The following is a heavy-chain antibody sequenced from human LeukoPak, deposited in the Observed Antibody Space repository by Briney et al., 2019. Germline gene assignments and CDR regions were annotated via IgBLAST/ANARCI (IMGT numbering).Heavy chain of an antibody. CDR2: INPNSGGT. CDR1: GYTFTGYY. D-gene: IGHD4-17*01. J-gene: IGHJ4*02. Sequence: GASVKVSCKASGYTFTGYYMHWVRQAPGQGLEWMGRINPNSGGTNYAQKFQGRVTVTRDTSISTAYMELSRLRSDDTAVYYCATRDYGDYVYFDCWGQGTLVTVSS. CDR3: ATRDYGDYVYFDC. V-gene: IGHV1-2*06.